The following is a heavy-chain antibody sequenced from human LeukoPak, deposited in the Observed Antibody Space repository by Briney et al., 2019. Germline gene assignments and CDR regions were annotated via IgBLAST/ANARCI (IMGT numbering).Heavy chain of an antibody. CDR1: GGSISSLTYY. D-gene: IGHD6-19*01. J-gene: IGHJ4*02. CDR2: IYYSGTT. Sequence: SSETQSLTCTVSGGSISSLTYYWGWIRQPPGKGLEWIASIYYSGTTYYSPSLKSRVTISVNRSNNQFSLRLSSVTAADTAVYFCAGYSSGWSSGGGYWGQGTLVTVSS. CDR3: AGYSSGWSSGGGY. V-gene: IGHV4-39*01.